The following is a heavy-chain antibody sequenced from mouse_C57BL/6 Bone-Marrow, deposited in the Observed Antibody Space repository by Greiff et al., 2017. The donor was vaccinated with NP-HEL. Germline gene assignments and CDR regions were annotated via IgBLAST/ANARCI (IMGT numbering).Heavy chain of an antibody. D-gene: IGHD1-1*02. Sequence: EVQLQQSGPVLVKPGASVKMSCKASGYTFTDYYMNWVKQSHGKSLEWIGVINPYNGGTSYNQKFKGKATLTVDKSSSTAYMALNSLTSEDSAVYYCARENGAFDYWGQGTTLTVSS. CDR3: ARENGAFDY. CDR1: GYTFTDYY. CDR2: INPYNGGT. V-gene: IGHV1-19*01. J-gene: IGHJ2*01.